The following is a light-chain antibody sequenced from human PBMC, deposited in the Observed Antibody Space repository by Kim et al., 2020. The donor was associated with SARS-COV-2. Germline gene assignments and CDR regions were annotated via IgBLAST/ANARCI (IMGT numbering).Light chain of an antibody. Sequence: LSPGERATLSCKASQSVYTALAWYRQKPGQAPRLLIYDSSIRATGIPARFSGSGSGTDFTLTISSLEPEDFAVYYCLQRSDWPLTFGGGTKVDIK. J-gene: IGKJ4*01. CDR1: QSVYTA. CDR2: DSS. V-gene: IGKV3-11*01. CDR3: LQRSDWPLT.